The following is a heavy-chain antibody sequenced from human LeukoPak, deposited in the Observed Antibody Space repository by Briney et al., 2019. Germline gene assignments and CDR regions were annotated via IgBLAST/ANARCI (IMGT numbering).Heavy chain of an antibody. D-gene: IGHD3-16*01. CDR2: INHSGST. J-gene: IGHJ5*02. CDR1: GGSFSGYY. V-gene: IGHV4-34*01. CDR3: ARGRGRMNWFDP. Sequence: PSETLSLACAVYGGSFSGYYWSWIRQPPGKGLEWIGEINHSGSTNYNPSLKSRVTISVDTSKNQFSLKLSSVTAADTAVYYCARGRGRMNWFDPWGQGTLVTVSS.